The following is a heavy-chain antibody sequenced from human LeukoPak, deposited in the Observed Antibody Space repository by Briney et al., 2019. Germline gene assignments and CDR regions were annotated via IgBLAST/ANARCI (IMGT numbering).Heavy chain of an antibody. J-gene: IGHJ6*02. D-gene: IGHD2-21*02. CDR2: INPNSGGT. V-gene: IGHV1-2*02. CDR3: ARGCGGDCRDYGMDV. Sequence: ASVKVSCKASGYTFTGYYMHWVRQAPGQGLEWMGWINPNSGGTSYAQKFQGRVTMTRDTSISTAYMELSRLRSDDTAVYYCARGCGGDCRDYGMDVWGQGTTVTVSS. CDR1: GYTFTGYY.